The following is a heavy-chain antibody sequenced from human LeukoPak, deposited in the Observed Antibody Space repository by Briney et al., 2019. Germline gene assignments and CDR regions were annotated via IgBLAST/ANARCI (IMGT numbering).Heavy chain of an antibody. V-gene: IGHV3-33*01. D-gene: IGHD3-9*01. J-gene: IGHJ6*02. CDR2: IWYDGSNK. Sequence: GGSLRLSCAASGFTFSSYGMHWVRQAPGKGLEWVAVIWYDGSNKYYADSVKGRITISRDNSKNTLYLQMNSLRAEDTAVYYCARVVREDVLRYFDWLPTYYYYYGMDVWGQGTTVTVSS. CDR3: ARVVREDVLRYFDWLPTYYYYYGMDV. CDR1: GFTFSSYG.